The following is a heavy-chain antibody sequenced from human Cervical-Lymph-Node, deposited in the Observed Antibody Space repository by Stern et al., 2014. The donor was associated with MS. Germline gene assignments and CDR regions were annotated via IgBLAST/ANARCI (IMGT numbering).Heavy chain of an antibody. Sequence: QVQLQESGPGLVKPSQTLSLTCTVSGASISSGTSYWSWIRQPAGGGLEWIGRLHASGAPYYNPSLKSRVTISGDTSKNQFSLNLNSVTAADTAVYYCARGHWELLGNNYFDSWGQGTLVTVSS. CDR2: LHASGAP. J-gene: IGHJ4*02. CDR3: ARGHWELLGNNYFDS. CDR1: GASISSGTSY. V-gene: IGHV4-61*02. D-gene: IGHD1-26*01.